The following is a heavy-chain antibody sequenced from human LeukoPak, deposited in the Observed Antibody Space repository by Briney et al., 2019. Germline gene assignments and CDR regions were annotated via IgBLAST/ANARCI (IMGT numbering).Heavy chain of an antibody. D-gene: IGHD4-17*01. J-gene: IGHJ6*02. CDR1: GGSIGTYY. V-gene: IGHV4-59*01. CDR2: IYYSGTT. CDR3: AREDPQTTVPEGMDV. Sequence: SETLSLTCTVSGGSIGTYYWSWIRQSPGKGLEWIGYIYYSGTTNYNPSLKSRVTISVDTSKNQFSLQLRSVTAADTAVYYCAREDPQTTVPEGMDVWGQGTTVIASS.